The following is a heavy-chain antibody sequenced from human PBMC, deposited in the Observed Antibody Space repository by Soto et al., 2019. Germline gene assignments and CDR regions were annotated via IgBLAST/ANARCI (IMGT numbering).Heavy chain of an antibody. V-gene: IGHV3-21*01. Sequence: GGSLRLSCAVSGFYFNNYGINWVRQPPGKGLEWVSSVSKSDYTYYSDSVKGRFTISRDNAKNSVSLQMNSLRAEDTAVYYCAREDSIIIPAVSDFWGQGTLVTVSS. CDR2: VSKSDYT. J-gene: IGHJ4*02. CDR1: GFYFNNYG. D-gene: IGHD2-2*01. CDR3: AREDSIIIPAVSDF.